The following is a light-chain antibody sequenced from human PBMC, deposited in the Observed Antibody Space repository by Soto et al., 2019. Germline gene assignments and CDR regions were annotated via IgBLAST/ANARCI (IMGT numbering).Light chain of an antibody. CDR3: GTWDSSLSAWV. V-gene: IGLV1-51*02. CDR2: ENN. CDR1: SSNIGNNY. Sequence: QSVLTRPPSVSAAPGQKVTISCSGSSSNIGNNYVSWYQQLPGTAPKLLIYENNKRPSGIPDRFSGSKSGTSATLGITGLQTGDDADYYCGTWDSSLSAWVFGGGTKLTVL. J-gene: IGLJ3*02.